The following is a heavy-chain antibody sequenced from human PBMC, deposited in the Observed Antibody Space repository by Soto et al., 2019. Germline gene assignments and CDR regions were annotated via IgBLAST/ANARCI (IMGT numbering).Heavy chain of an antibody. Sequence: PGGSLRLSGAASGFTFDDYSIHWVRQVPWKGLEWVSGINWNSGSIGYGDSVKGRFAISRDNAKNSLHLQMNSLSAEDTAFYYCVKDESINWYSGHFRHWGQGTLVTVSS. D-gene: IGHD6-13*01. CDR1: GFTFDDYS. J-gene: IGHJ1*01. CDR3: VKDESINWYSGHFRH. V-gene: IGHV3-9*01. CDR2: INWNSGSI.